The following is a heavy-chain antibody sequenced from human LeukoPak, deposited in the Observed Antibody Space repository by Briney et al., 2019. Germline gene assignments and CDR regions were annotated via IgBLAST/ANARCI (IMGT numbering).Heavy chain of an antibody. V-gene: IGHV4-34*01. CDR3: ARLLYYYMDV. Sequence: PGGSLRLSCAASGFTFSSYAMSWIRQPPGKGLEWIGEINHSGSTNYNPSLKSRVTISVDTSKNQFSLKLSSVTAADTAVYYCARLLYYYMDVWGKGTTVTISS. CDR2: INHSGST. J-gene: IGHJ6*03. CDR1: GFTFSSYA.